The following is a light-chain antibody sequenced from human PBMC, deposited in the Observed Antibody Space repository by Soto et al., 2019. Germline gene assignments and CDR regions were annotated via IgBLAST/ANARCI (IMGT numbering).Light chain of an antibody. J-gene: IGKJ4*01. CDR3: QQYKTYPLT. V-gene: IGKV1-5*03. CDR2: EAS. Sequence: DTQMTQSPSTLSASVGDRVTLTCRASLSVSSWLAWYQRKPGKAPKLLIFEASTLESGVPSRFSGSRSGTEFTLTIGSLQPDDFATYYCQQYKTYPLTFGGGTKVE. CDR1: LSVSSW.